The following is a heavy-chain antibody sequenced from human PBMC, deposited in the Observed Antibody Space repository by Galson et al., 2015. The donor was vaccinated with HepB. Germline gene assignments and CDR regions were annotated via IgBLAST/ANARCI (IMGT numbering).Heavy chain of an antibody. V-gene: IGHV3-9*01. CDR2: ISWNSGNI. J-gene: IGHJ1*01. Sequence: SLRLSCAASGFIFDDYAMHWVRQTPGKGLEWVSGISWNSGNIVYADSVQGRFTISRDNAKNSLYLQMNSLRTDDTALYYCAKDRNRNFWNGYAHFQHWGQGNLVTVSS. D-gene: IGHD3-3*01. CDR3: AKDRNRNFWNGYAHFQH. CDR1: GFIFDDYA.